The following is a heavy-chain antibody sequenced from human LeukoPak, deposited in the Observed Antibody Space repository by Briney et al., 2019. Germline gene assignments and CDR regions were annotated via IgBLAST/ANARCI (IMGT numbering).Heavy chain of an antibody. V-gene: IGHV3-74*01. CDR1: GFTFTTYW. J-gene: IGHJ4*02. Sequence: GGSLRLSCAGPGFTFTTYWMHWVRQAPGKGLVWVSRINSDGSNIRYADSVKGRFTISRDNAKNTLFLQMNSLRAEDTAVYYCTRDTAGIGVDYWGQGTLVTVSS. D-gene: IGHD6-19*01. CDR2: INSDGSNI. CDR3: TRDTAGIGVDY.